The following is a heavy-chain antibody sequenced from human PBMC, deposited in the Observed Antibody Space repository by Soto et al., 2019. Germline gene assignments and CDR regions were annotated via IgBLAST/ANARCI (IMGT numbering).Heavy chain of an antibody. D-gene: IGHD3-9*01. Sequence: SETLSLTCAVYGGSFSNYYWSWIRQPPGRGLEWIGYIYYSGSTNYNPSLKSRVTISVDTSKNQFSLKLSSVTAADTAVYYCARQSGTYYDILTGYSYFDYWGQGTLVTVSS. CDR2: IYYSGST. J-gene: IGHJ4*02. CDR3: ARQSGTYYDILTGYSYFDY. V-gene: IGHV4-59*08. CDR1: GGSFSNYY.